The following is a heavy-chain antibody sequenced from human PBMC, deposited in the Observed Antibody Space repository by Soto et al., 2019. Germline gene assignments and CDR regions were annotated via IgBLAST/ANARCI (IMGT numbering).Heavy chain of an antibody. CDR1: GAPIALGDSS. Sequence: PSETLSLTCAISGAPIALGDSSWNWIRHPPGNGLEGIGYIFHGGSTYYNPSLRSRVTISVDRSRTQFSLKMSSVTAADKVVYYCGRGRVVVPAALMFICLEPWGQGALVTV. V-gene: IGHV4-30-2*01. CDR2: IFHGGST. J-gene: IGHJ5*02. D-gene: IGHD2-2*01. CDR3: GRGRVVVPAALMFICLEP.